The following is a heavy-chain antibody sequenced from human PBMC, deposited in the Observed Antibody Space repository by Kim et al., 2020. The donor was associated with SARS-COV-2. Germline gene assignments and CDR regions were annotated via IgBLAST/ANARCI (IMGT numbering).Heavy chain of an antibody. D-gene: IGHD2-15*01. CDR3: ARQWSFTRNWFDP. Sequence: GGSLRLSCAASGFTVSSNYMSWVRQAPGKGLEWVSVIYSGGSTYYADSVKGRFTISRDNSKNTLYLQMNSLRAEDTAVYYCARQWSFTRNWFDPWGQGTLVTVSS. CDR1: GFTVSSNY. J-gene: IGHJ5*02. V-gene: IGHV3-53*01. CDR2: IYSGGST.